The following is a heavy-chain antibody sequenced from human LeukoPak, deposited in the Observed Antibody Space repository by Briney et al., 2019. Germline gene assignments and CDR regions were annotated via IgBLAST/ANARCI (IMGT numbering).Heavy chain of an antibody. V-gene: IGHV4-59*01. Sequence: SETLSLTCTVSGGSISDSYWTWIRQPPGTGLEWIGYISYSGSTNYNPSLKSRVTISVDASKNQFSLKLSSVTAADTAVYYCAKNEGRYDGVGRYITTADYWGQGTLVTASS. CDR2: ISYSGST. J-gene: IGHJ4*02. CDR1: GGSISDSY. D-gene: IGHD2-8*01. CDR3: AKNEGRYDGVGRYITTADY.